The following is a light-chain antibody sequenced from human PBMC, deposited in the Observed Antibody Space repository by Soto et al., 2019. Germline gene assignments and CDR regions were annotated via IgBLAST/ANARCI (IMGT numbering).Light chain of an antibody. CDR1: KFGDKY. CDR2: QDS. CDR3: QAWDSSTAV. Sequence: SYELTQPPSVSVSPGQTASITCSGDKFGDKYACWYQQKPGQSPVLVIYQDSKRPSGIPERFSGSNSGNTATLTISGTQAMDEADYYCQAWDSSTAVFGTGIKLTVL. J-gene: IGLJ1*01. V-gene: IGLV3-1*01.